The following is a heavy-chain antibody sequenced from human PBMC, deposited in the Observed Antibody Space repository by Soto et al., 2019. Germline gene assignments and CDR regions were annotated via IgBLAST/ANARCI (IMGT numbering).Heavy chain of an antibody. CDR3: ARYSGKEHAPIDY. V-gene: IGHV3-30*03. CDR2: ISYDGSNK. D-gene: IGHD1-26*01. CDR1: GFTFSHYG. J-gene: IGHJ4*02. Sequence: QVQLVESGGGVVQPGRSLRLSCAASGFTFSHYGIHWVRQAPGKGLERLAVISYDGSNKHYADSVKGRFTVSRDNSKNTLYLQMNSLRAEDTAVYFCARYSGKEHAPIDYWGQGTLVTVSS.